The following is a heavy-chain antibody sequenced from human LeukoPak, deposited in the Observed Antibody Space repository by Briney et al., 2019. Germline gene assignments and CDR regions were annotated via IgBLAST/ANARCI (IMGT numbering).Heavy chain of an antibody. Sequence: GGSLRLSCTASGISIGDYAMSWFRQAPGKGLEWVSLIRSKAYGGTKEYAASVEGRFTISRDDSKSIAYLQMNSLKTEDTAVYYCTKSRFYDYVWGGSWGQGTLVTVSS. CDR1: GISIGDYA. V-gene: IGHV3-49*03. CDR3: TKSRFYDYVWGGS. D-gene: IGHD3-16*01. J-gene: IGHJ5*02. CDR2: IRSKAYGGTK.